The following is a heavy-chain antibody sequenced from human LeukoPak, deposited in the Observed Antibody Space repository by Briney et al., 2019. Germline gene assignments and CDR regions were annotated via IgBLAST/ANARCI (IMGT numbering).Heavy chain of an antibody. D-gene: IGHD3-9*01. Sequence: PSETLSLTCTVSGGSISSYYWSWIRQPPGKGLEWIGYIYYSGSTNYNPSLKSRVTISVDTSKNQFSLKLSSVTAADTAVYYCARRNFLGESQGDVWGKGTTVTVSS. V-gene: IGHV4-59*12. CDR3: ARRNFLGESQGDV. J-gene: IGHJ6*04. CDR1: GGSISSYY. CDR2: IYYSGST.